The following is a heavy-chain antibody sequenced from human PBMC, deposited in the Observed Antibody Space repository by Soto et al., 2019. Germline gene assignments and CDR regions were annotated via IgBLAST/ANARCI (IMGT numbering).Heavy chain of an antibody. V-gene: IGHV3-72*01. Sequence: EVQLAESGGGLVQPGGSLRLSCAASGFTFSDHYMDWVRKAPGKGLEWVGGSRDKVHSHTTEYAASVKGRFTISRGDSENTLYPQINTLKTEDTAVYYCASGVVSTGYFDYWGQGTLVTVSS. CDR3: ASGVVSTGYFDY. J-gene: IGHJ4*02. CDR2: SRDKVHSHTT. CDR1: GFTFSDHY. D-gene: IGHD5-12*01.